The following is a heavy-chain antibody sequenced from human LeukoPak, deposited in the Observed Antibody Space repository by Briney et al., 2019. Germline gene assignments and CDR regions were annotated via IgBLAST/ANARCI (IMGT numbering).Heavy chain of an antibody. V-gene: IGHV1-8*03. D-gene: IGHD6-6*01. CDR1: GYTFTSYD. J-gene: IGHJ6*03. CDR3: ARGKRAPPNYYYMDV. Sequence: ASVKVSCKASGYTFTSYDINWVRQATGQGLEWMGWVNPNSGNTGYAQKFQGRVTITRNTSISTAYMELSSLRSEDTAVYYCARGKRAPPNYYYMDVWGKGTTVTVSS. CDR2: VNPNSGNT.